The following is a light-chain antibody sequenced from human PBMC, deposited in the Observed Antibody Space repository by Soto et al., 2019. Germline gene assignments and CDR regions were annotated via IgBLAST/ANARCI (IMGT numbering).Light chain of an antibody. V-gene: IGKV3-20*01. CDR3: QHYCSSRT. CDR1: QSVSSSY. J-gene: IGKJ1*01. CDR2: GAS. Sequence: EIVLTQSPGTLSLSPGERATLSCRASQSVSSSYLAWYQQKPGQAPRLLIYGASSRATGIPDRFSGSGSGTNFTLTISRPEPEDFAVYYCQHYCSSRTFGQGTKVEIK.